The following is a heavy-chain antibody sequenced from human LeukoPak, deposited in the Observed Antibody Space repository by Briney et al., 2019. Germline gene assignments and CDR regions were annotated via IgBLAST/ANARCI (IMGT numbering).Heavy chain of an antibody. D-gene: IGHD6-6*01. CDR1: GGTFSSYA. Sequence: SVKVSCKASGGTFSSYAISWVRQAPGQGLEWMGGIIPIFGTANYAQKFQGRVTITTDESTSTAYMELSSPRSEDTAVYYCADSSSPTYYFDYWGQGTLVTVSS. V-gene: IGHV1-69*05. CDR3: ADSSSPTYYFDY. J-gene: IGHJ4*02. CDR2: IIPIFGTA.